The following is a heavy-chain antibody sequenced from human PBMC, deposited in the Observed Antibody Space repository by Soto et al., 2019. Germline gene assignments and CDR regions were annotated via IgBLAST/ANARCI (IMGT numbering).Heavy chain of an antibody. CDR3: GRESAMYSYWHLDGMDV. D-gene: IGHD5-18*01. CDR2: ISYDGSNK. J-gene: IGHJ6*02. V-gene: IGHV3-30-3*01. Sequence: QVQLVESGGGVVQPGRSLRLSCAASGFTFSSYAMHWVRQAPGKGLEWVAVISYDGSNKYYADSVKGRFTISRDNSKNTLYLQMNSLRAEDTAVYYCGRESAMYSYWHLDGMDVWGQGTTVTVSS. CDR1: GFTFSSYA.